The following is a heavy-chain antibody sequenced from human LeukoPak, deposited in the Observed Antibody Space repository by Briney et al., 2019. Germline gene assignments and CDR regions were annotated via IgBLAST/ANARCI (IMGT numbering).Heavy chain of an antibody. CDR1: GGSMGSNY. J-gene: IGHJ3*02. Sequence: SETLSLTCTVSGGSMGSNYWSWVRQPAGEGLEWIGRMHTSGNTNYNPSLKSRVTMSLDTSKNQFSLKLSSVTAADTAVYYCARAGYSSSWYLDAFDIWGQGTMVTVSS. CDR2: MHTSGNT. V-gene: IGHV4-4*07. CDR3: ARAGYSSSWYLDAFDI. D-gene: IGHD6-13*01.